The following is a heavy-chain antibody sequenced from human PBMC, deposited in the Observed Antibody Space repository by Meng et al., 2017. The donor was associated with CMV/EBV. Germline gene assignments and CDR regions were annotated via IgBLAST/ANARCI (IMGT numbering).Heavy chain of an antibody. V-gene: IGHV1-18*01. CDR2: ISAYNGNT. D-gene: IGHD3-3*01. Sequence: SGYTVTSYGISGVRQAPGQGLEWMGWISAYNGNTNYAQKLQGRVTMTTDTSTSTAYMELRSLRSDDTAVYYCARTGFWSGSYYFDYWGQGTLVTVSS. J-gene: IGHJ4*02. CDR3: ARTGFWSGSYYFDY. CDR1: GYTVTSYG.